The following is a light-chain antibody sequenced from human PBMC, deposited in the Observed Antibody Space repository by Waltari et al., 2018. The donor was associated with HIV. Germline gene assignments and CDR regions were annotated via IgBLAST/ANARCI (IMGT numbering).Light chain of an antibody. CDR3: CSYTRNTTRI. CDR2: EVT. J-gene: IGLJ2*01. V-gene: IGLV2-14*01. CDR1: SSDVGGYNY. Sequence: QSALTQPASVSGSPGQSITISCTGTSSDVGGYNYVSWYQQYPEKAPKLLIYEVTNPASGISDRFSGSKSGETASLTISGLQAEDQAHYYCCSYTRNTTRIFGGGTHLTVL.